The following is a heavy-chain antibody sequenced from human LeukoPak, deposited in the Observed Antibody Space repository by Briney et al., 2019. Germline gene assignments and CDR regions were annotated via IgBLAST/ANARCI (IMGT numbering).Heavy chain of an antibody. J-gene: IGHJ4*02. CDR3: AREGYYGSGSPPSLYFDY. V-gene: IGHV3-30-3*01. D-gene: IGHD3-10*01. Sequence: GGSLRLSCTASGFTFGDYAMSWFRQAPGKGLEWVAVTSSDLNVKLYADSVKGRFTISRDNSRSTLYLQMNSLRPEDTAIYYCAREGYYGSGSPPSLYFDYWGQGTLVTVSS. CDR2: TSSDLNVK. CDR1: GFTFGDYA.